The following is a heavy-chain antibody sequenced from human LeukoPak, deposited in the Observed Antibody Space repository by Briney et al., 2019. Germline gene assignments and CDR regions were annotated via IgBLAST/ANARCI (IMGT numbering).Heavy chain of an antibody. V-gene: IGHV3-23*01. J-gene: IGHJ5*02. Sequence: SGGSLRLSCAASGFTFSSYAMSWVRQAPGKGLEWVSAISGSGGSIYYADSVKGRFTISRDNAKNSLYLQMNSLRAEDTAVYYCARDHMGGGLTWFDPWGQGTLVTVSS. CDR1: GFTFSSYA. CDR2: ISGSGGSI. D-gene: IGHD2-15*01. CDR3: ARDHMGGGLTWFDP.